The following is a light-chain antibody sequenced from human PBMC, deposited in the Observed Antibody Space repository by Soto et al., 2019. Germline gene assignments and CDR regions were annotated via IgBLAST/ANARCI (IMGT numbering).Light chain of an antibody. Sequence: EIVMTQSPATLSVSPGEIVTLSFRASQSVSSNLAWYQQKLGQAPRLLIYGASTRATGIPGRFSGSGSGTEFTLTISSLQPDDFATYYCQQYNSYWTFGQGTKVDIK. CDR3: QQYNSYWT. J-gene: IGKJ1*01. CDR1: QSVSSN. V-gene: IGKV3-15*01. CDR2: GAS.